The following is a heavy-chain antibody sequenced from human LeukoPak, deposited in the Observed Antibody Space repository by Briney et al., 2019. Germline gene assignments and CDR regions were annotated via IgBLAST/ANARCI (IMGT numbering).Heavy chain of an antibody. CDR3: ARVGAAYQDSNY. J-gene: IGHJ4*02. V-gene: IGHV1-2*02. CDR2: LNPNSGGT. Sequence: ASVTVSCKTSGYTFTAFFIHWVRQAPGQGLEWMGWLNPNSGGTNYAQKFQGRVTMTRDTSISTAYMELSRLRSDDTAVYFCARVGAAYQDSNYWGQGTLVTVSS. D-gene: IGHD1-26*01. CDR1: GYTFTAFF.